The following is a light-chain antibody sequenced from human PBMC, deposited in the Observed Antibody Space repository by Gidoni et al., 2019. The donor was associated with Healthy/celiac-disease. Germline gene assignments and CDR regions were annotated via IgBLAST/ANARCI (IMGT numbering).Light chain of an antibody. J-gene: IGKJ2*01. V-gene: IGKV1-39*01. Sequence: DIQTTPSPTSLSASVGDRVTIPCRASQSISSYLNWYQQKQGKAPKLLIDAPSSLQSGVPSRFSGSGSGTDFTITSSSLQPEDFETYYCQKSYSTIYTFGQGTKLEIK. CDR1: QSISSY. CDR3: QKSYSTIYT. CDR2: APS.